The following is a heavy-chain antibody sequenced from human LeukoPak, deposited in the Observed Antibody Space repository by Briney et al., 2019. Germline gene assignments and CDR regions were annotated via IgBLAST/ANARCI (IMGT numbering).Heavy chain of an antibody. Sequence: SETLSLTCTVSGGSISGSSYYWGWIRQPPGKGLEWIGSIYYSGSTYYNPSLKRRVTISVGTSTNQFSLKLSSVTAADTAVYYCARHVGGGSWYQWFDPWGQGTLVTVSS. D-gene: IGHD2-15*01. CDR1: GGSISGSSYY. V-gene: IGHV4-39*01. CDR2: IYYSGST. CDR3: ARHVGGGSWYQWFDP. J-gene: IGHJ5*02.